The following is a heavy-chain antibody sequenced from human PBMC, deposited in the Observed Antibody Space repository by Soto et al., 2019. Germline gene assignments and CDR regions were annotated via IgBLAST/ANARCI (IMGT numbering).Heavy chain of an antibody. V-gene: IGHV3-9*01. CDR3: AKDMENGYNPYYYYGMDV. CDR2: ISLNSVSI. J-gene: IGHJ6*02. CDR1: GFNFNDYG. Sequence: EVQLVESGGDLVQPGRSLRLSCAASGFNFNDYGMHWVRQAPGKGLEWVSSISLNSVSIGYADSVKGRFTISRDNAKNSLYLQMNSLRAEDTALYYCAKDMENGYNPYYYYGMDVWGQGTTVTVSS. D-gene: IGHD3-10*01.